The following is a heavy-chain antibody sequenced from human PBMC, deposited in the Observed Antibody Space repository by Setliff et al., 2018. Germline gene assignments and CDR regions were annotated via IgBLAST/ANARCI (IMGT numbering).Heavy chain of an antibody. V-gene: IGHV1-46*02. J-gene: IGHJ4*02. CDR2: INPGGGSS. D-gene: IGHD6-13*01. CDR3: ARAGSAAAGRKGIFEY. CDR1: GYSFNSYY. Sequence: GASVKVSCKVSGYSFNSYYMHWVRQAPGQGLEWMGIINPGGGSSSSTEKFQGRVTMTRDTSASTVYMEMGNLTSDDTAVYYCARAGSAAAGRKGIFEYWGQGSLVTVSS.